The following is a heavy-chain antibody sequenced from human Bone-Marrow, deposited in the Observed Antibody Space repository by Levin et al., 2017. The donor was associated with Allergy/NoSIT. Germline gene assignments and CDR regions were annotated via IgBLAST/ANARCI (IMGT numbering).Heavy chain of an antibody. D-gene: IGHD6-13*01. V-gene: IGHV4-39*07. J-gene: IGHJ2*01. CDR2: IYYSGST. CDR3: AYSSSYDWYFDL. CDR1: GGSISSSSYY. Sequence: KSSETLSLTCTVSGGSISSSSYYWGWIRQPPGKGLEWIGSIYYSGSTYYNPSLKSRVTISVDTSKNQFSLKLSSVTAADTAVYYCAYSSSYDWYFDLWGRGTLVTVSS.